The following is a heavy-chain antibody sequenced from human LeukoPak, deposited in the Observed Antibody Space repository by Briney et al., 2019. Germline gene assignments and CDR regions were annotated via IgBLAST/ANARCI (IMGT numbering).Heavy chain of an antibody. J-gene: IGHJ5*02. CDR3: ARESLFSVAEAGRWFDP. CDR2: IYTSGST. D-gene: IGHD5/OR15-5a*01. CDR1: GGSISSYY. V-gene: IGHV4-4*07. Sequence: PSETLSLTCTVSGGSISSYYRSWIRQPAGKGLEWIGRIYTSGSTNYNPSLKSRVTMSVDTSKNQFSLKLSSVTAADTAVYYCARESLFSVAEAGRWFDPWGQGTLVTVSS.